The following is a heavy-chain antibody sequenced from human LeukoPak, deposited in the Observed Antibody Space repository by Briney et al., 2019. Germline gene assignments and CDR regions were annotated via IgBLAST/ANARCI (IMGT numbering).Heavy chain of an antibody. CDR2: MNSNSGNT. V-gene: IGHV1-8*03. D-gene: IGHD3-22*01. J-gene: IGHJ4*02. Sequence: ASVKVSCKASGYTFTSYDINWVRQATGQGLEWMGWMNSNSGNTGYAQKFQGRVTITRNTSISTAYMELSSLRSEDTAVYYCARGVRRAYLSADYYDSSGYQYYFDYWGQGTLVTVSS. CDR1: GYTFTSYD. CDR3: ARGVRRAYLSADYYDSSGYQYYFDY.